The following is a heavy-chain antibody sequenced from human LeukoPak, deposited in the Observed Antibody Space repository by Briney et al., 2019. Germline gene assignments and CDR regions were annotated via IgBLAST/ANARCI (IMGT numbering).Heavy chain of an antibody. CDR2: IKQDGAEK. V-gene: IGHV3-7*01. CDR1: GFTFSSYW. D-gene: IGHD4-17*01. J-gene: IGHJ4*02. CDR3: ARDLHGDYVDFDY. Sequence: GESLRLSCGVSGFTFSSYWMNWVRQAPGKGLEWVASIKQDGAEKSYVDSVKGRFTISRDNAKNSLYLQMSSLRAEDTAVYYCARDLHGDYVDFDYWGQGTLVTVSS.